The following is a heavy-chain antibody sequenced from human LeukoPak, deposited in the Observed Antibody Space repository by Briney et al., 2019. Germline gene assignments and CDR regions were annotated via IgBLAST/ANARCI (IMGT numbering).Heavy chain of an antibody. V-gene: IGHV3-9*01. CDR1: GFTFSSYS. CDR2: ISWNSGSI. CDR3: AKDPGYNYGYYFDY. Sequence: GGSLRLSCAASGFTFSSYSMNWVRQAPGKGLEWVSGISWNSGSIDYADSVKGRFTISRDNAKNSLYLQMNSLRAEDTALYYCAKDPGYNYGYYFDYWGQGTLVTVSS. D-gene: IGHD5-18*01. J-gene: IGHJ4*02.